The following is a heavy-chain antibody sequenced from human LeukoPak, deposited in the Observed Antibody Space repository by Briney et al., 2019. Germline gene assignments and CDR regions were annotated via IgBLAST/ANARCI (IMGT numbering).Heavy chain of an antibody. D-gene: IGHD3-10*01. CDR1: GFTFSSYS. CDR2: ISSSSSYI. J-gene: IGHJ5*02. Sequence: GGSLRLSCAASGFTFSSYSMNWVRQAPGKGLEWVSSISSSSSYIYYADSVKGRFTISRDNAKNSLYLQMNSLRAEDTAVCYCARDSMAVVLRGRFDPWGQGTLVTVSS. CDR3: ARDSMAVVLRGRFDP. V-gene: IGHV3-21*01.